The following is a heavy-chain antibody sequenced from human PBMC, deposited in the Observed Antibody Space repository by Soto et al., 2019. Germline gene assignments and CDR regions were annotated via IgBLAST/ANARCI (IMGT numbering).Heavy chain of an antibody. V-gene: IGHV3-33*01. CDR3: ASDLVRASDSYGLDV. J-gene: IGHJ6*02. Sequence: PGGSLRLSCAASGFTFSNYGMHWVRQAPGKGLEWVAIIWHDGNNKYYADSVRGRFIISRDNSKNRLYLQMNSLRAEDTAVYYCASDLVRASDSYGLDVWGPGTPVTVSS. D-gene: IGHD1-26*01. CDR2: IWHDGNNK. CDR1: GFTFSNYG.